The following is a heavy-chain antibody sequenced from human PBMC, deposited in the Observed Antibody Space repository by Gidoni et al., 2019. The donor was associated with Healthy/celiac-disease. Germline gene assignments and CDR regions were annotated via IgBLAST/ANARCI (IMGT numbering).Heavy chain of an antibody. J-gene: IGHJ6*02. CDR3: ARDVLSGMDV. Sequence: EVQLVETGGGLLQPGGSLRLSYAASGFTVSSNYMSWLRQAPGKGLELVSVIYSGGSTYYADSVKGRFTISRDNSKNTLYLQMNSLRAEDTAVYYCARDVLSGMDVWGQGTTVTVSS. CDR2: IYSGGST. V-gene: IGHV3-53*02. CDR1: GFTVSSNY.